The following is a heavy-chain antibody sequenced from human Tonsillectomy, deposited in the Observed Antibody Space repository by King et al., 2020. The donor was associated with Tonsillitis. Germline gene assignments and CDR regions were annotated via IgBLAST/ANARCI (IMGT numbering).Heavy chain of an antibody. V-gene: IGHV4-61*01. CDR3: AGDPGLSGWSFDY. D-gene: IGHD6-19*01. J-gene: IGHJ4*02. CDR2: ISYSGST. Sequence: QLQESGPGLVKPSETLSLTCTVSGGSVNSGSHYWSWIRQPPGKGLEWVGYISYSGSTNYHPSLKSRVTISVDTSKNQFSLKLSSMTAADTAVYYCAGDPGLSGWSFDYWGQGTLVTVSS. CDR1: GGSVNSGSHY.